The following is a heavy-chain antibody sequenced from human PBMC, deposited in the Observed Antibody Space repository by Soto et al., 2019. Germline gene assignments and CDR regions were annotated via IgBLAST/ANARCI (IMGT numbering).Heavy chain of an antibody. D-gene: IGHD6-13*01. V-gene: IGHV1-18*04. CDR3: ARHIAAAGTRDI. Sequence: ASVKVSCKASGYTFTSYGISWVRQAPGQGLEWMGWISAYNGNTNYAQKLQGRVTMTTDTSTSTAYMELRSLRSDDTAMYYCARHIAAAGTRDIWGQGTMVTVSS. J-gene: IGHJ3*02. CDR1: GYTFTSYG. CDR2: ISAYNGNT.